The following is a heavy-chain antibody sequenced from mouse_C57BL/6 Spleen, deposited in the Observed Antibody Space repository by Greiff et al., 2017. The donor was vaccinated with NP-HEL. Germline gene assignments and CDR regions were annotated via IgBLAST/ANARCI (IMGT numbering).Heavy chain of an antibody. Sequence: QVQLQQPGAELVRPGTSVKLSCKASGYTFTSYWMHWVKQRPGQGLEWIGVIDPSDSYTNYNQKFKGKATLTVDPSSSTAYMQLSSLTSEDSAVYYCARDSSGPYYFDYWGQGTTRTVSS. D-gene: IGHD3-2*02. J-gene: IGHJ2*01. CDR2: IDPSDSYT. CDR1: GYTFTSYW. V-gene: IGHV1-59*01. CDR3: ARDSSGPYYFDY.